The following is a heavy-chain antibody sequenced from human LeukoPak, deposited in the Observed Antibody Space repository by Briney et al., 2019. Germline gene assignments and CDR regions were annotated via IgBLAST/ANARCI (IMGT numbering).Heavy chain of an antibody. CDR3: ANDVGSSTTPDV. V-gene: IGHV3-7*01. D-gene: IGHD2-15*01. CDR1: GFTFSSYW. CDR2: IKQDESEK. J-gene: IGHJ6*04. Sequence: GGSLRLSCAASGFTFSSYWMSWVRQAPGKRLEWVANIKQDESEKQYVDSVKGRFIISRDNSKNTLYLQMNSLRAEDTAVYYCANDVGSSTTPDVWGKGTTVTVSS.